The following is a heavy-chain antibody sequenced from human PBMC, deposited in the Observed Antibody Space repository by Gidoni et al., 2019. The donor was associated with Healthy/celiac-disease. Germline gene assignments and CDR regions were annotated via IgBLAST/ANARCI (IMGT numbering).Heavy chain of an antibody. CDR2: ISGSGGST. Sequence: EVQLLESGGGLVQPGGSLRLSCAASGFTFSSYAMSWVRQAPGKGLEWVSAISGSGGSTYYADSVKGRFTISRDNSKNTLYLQMNSLRAEDTAVYYCAKPAFATKKIAARTYFDYWGQGTLVTVSS. D-gene: IGHD6-6*01. J-gene: IGHJ4*02. V-gene: IGHV3-23*01. CDR3: AKPAFATKKIAARTYFDY. CDR1: GFTFSSYA.